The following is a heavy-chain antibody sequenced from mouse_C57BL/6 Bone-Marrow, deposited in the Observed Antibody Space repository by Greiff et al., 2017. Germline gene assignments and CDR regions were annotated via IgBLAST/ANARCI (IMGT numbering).Heavy chain of an antibody. CDR2: IHPNSGST. V-gene: IGHV1-64*01. CDR1: GYTFTSYW. CDR3: ARPYYYGSSYWNFDV. J-gene: IGHJ1*03. Sequence: QVQLQQPGAELVKPGASVKLSCKASGYTFTSYWMHWVKQRPGQGLEWIGMIHPNSGSTNYNEKFKSKATLTVDKSSSTAYMQLSSLTSEDSAVYYCARPYYYGSSYWNFDVWGTGTTVTVSS. D-gene: IGHD1-1*01.